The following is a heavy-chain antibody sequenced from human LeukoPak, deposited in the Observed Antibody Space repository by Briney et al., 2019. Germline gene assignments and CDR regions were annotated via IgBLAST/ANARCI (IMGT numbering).Heavy chain of an antibody. D-gene: IGHD5-12*01. CDR3: AGGYSGYDPSYYYGMDV. Sequence: GGSLRLSCAASGFTFSSSAMSWVRQVPGKGLEWVSGISASGGSTSYADSVKGRFTISRDNSKNTLSLQMNSLRAEDTAVYYCAGGYSGYDPSYYYGMDVWGQGTTVTVSS. J-gene: IGHJ6*02. V-gene: IGHV3-23*01. CDR2: ISASGGST. CDR1: GFTFSSSA.